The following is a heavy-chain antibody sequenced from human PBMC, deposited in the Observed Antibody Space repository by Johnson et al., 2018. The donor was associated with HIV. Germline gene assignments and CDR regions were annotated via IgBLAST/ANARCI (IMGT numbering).Heavy chain of an antibody. CDR3: ATGVGATIWEDAFEM. CDR1: GFTFSRYA. V-gene: IGHV3-13*01. CDR2: IGTAGDT. J-gene: IGHJ3*02. D-gene: IGHD1-26*01. Sequence: VQIVESGGGVVQPGRSLRLSCAASGFTFSRYAMHWVRQAPGKGLEWVSAIGTAGDTYYPGSVKGRFIISRENAKNSLYLQMNSLRVGDTAVYYCATGVGATIWEDAFEMWGQGTMVTVSS.